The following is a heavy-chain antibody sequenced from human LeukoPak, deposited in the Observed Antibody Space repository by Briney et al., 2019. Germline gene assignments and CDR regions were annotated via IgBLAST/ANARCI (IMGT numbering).Heavy chain of an antibody. Sequence: GGSVRLSCAASGFTSSHYYMSWIRQAPGKGLEWFSYISSISCYTNYADSVKGRFTISRDNAKNSLYLQMISLRAEDSAVYYCARAYSSGWYGDYWGQGTMVTVSS. D-gene: IGHD6-19*01. CDR2: ISSISCYT. J-gene: IGHJ4*02. CDR3: ARAYSSGWYGDY. V-gene: IGHV3-11*06. CDR1: GFTSSHYY.